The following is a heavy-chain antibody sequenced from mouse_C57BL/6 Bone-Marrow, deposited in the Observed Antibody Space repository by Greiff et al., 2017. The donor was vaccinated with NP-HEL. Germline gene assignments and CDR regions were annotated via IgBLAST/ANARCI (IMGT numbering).Heavy chain of an antibody. CDR1: GYAFSSYW. J-gene: IGHJ4*01. Sequence: QVQLQQSGAELVKPGASVKISCKASGYAFSSYWMNWVKQRPGKGLEWIGQLYPGDGDPNYNGKFKGKATLTADQSSSTAYMQLSSLTSEYSAVYFCARRRWLLIYAMDYWGQGTSVTVSS. CDR3: ARRRWLLIYAMDY. CDR2: LYPGDGDP. V-gene: IGHV1-80*01. D-gene: IGHD2-3*01.